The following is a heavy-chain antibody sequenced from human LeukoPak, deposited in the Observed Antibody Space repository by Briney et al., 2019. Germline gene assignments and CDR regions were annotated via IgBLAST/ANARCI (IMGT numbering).Heavy chain of an antibody. D-gene: IGHD6-6*01. CDR1: GGSVRSPDSY. J-gene: IGHJ5*02. CDR2: VYYIGTT. CDR3: AKNTSSSPWFDP. Sequence: PSQTLSLTCIVSGGSVRSPDSYWSWTRQPPGKGLEWIGNVYYIGTTSYNSSLKSRVTISIDTSKNQFSLEVTSVTAADTAVYYCAKNTSSSPWFDPWGQGTLVTVSS. V-gene: IGHV4-61*08.